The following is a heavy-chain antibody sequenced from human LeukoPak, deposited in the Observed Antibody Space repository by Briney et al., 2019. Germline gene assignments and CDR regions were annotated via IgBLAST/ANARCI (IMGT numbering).Heavy chain of an antibody. J-gene: IGHJ4*02. CDR3: ARGLRYFDPPDC. D-gene: IGHD3-9*01. CDR2: IYSSGST. Sequence: SETLSLTSTVSRDSIRSYYWTWIRQPAGKELEWIGRIYSSGSTNYNPSLESRLTISVDMSKSQISLKMTSVTAADTAVYYCARGLRYFDPPDCWGQGKLVIVSS. CDR1: RDSIRSYY. V-gene: IGHV4-4*07.